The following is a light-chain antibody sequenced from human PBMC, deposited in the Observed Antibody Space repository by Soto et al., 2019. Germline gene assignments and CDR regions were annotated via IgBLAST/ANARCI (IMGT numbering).Light chain of an antibody. CDR3: HQRSSGT. CDR1: QSISNF. J-gene: IGKJ4*01. Sequence: TQSPSTLSASVGDRVTITCRASQSISNFLAWYQQRPGQAPRLLIYDASNRATGIPGRFSGSGSWTDFTLTISSLEPEDFAVYHCHQRSSGTFGGGTKV. V-gene: IGKV3-11*01. CDR2: DAS.